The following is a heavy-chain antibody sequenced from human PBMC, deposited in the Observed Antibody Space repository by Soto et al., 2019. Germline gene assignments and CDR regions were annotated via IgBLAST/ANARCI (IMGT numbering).Heavy chain of an antibody. J-gene: IGHJ6*02. CDR3: ARGLIVVANYYYYGMDV. CDR2: IIPIFGTA. D-gene: IGHD3-22*01. CDR1: GGTFSSYA. V-gene: IGHV1-69*13. Sequence: GASVKVSCKASGGTFSSYAISWVRQAPGQGLEWMGGIIPIFGTANYAQKFQGRVTITADESTSTAYMELSSLRSEDTAVYYCARGLIVVANYYYYGMDVWGQGTTVTVSS.